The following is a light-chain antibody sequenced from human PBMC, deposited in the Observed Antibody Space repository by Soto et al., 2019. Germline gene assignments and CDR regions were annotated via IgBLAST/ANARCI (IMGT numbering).Light chain of an antibody. CDR1: QSISVW. J-gene: IGKJ1*01. V-gene: IGKV1-5*03. Sequence: DIQMTQSPSTLSASVGDRVTITCRASQSISVWLAWYQQKPGKAPKLLIYKASSLESGVPPRFSGSGSGTEFTLTISSLQPDDFATYYCQQYNSYSRTFGQGTKVEIK. CDR2: KAS. CDR3: QQYNSYSRT.